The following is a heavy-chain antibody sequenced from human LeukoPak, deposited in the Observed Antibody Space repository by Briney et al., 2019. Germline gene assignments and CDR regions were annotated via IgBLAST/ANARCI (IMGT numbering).Heavy chain of an antibody. J-gene: IGHJ4*02. CDR2: TYYRSKWYN. CDR3: ARDPIRLYSGSSVGFDY. D-gene: IGHD1-26*01. CDR1: GDSVSSNSAA. Sequence: SQTLSLTCAISGDSVSSNSAAWNWIRQSPSRGLEWLGRTYYRSKWYNDYAVSVKSRITINPDTSKNQFSLQLNSVTPEDTAVYYCARDPIRLYSGSSVGFDYWGQGTLVTVSS. V-gene: IGHV6-1*01.